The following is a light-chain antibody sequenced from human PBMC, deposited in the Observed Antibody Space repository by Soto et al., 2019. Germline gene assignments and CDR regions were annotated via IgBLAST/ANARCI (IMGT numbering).Light chain of an antibody. CDR3: QQRSNWAAIT. CDR1: QSVSNNY. Sequence: EIVLTQSPGTLSLSPGERATLSCRASQSVSNNYLAWYQQKPGQAPRLLIYDASNRATGIPARFSGSGSGTDFTLTISSLEPEDFAVYYCQQRSNWAAITFGQGTRLEIK. J-gene: IGKJ5*01. CDR2: DAS. V-gene: IGKV3-11*01.